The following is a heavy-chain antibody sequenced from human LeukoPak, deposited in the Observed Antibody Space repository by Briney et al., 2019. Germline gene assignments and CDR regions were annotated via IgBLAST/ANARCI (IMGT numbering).Heavy chain of an antibody. CDR2: INHSGST. J-gene: IGHJ5*02. CDR1: GGSFSGYS. Sequence: PSETLSLTCAVYGGSFSGYSWSWIRQPPGKGLEWIREINHSGSTNYNPSLKSRVTISVDTSKNQFSLKLSSVTAADTAVYYCARGHRLLWFGELFLNWFDPWGQGTLVTVSS. V-gene: IGHV4-34*01. D-gene: IGHD3-10*01. CDR3: ARGHRLLWFGELFLNWFDP.